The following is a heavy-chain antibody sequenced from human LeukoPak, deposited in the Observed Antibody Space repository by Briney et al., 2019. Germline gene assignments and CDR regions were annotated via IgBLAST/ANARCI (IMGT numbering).Heavy chain of an antibody. V-gene: IGHV3-21*01. J-gene: IGHJ4*02. CDR2: ISSSSSYI. CDR1: GLTFSSYS. Sequence: GGSLRLSGAASGLTFSSYSMNWVRQAPGKGREWVSSISSSSSYIYYADSVKGRFTISRDNAKNSLYLQMNSLRAEDTAVYYCARRPGGYSGYEVDYWGQGTLVTVSS. D-gene: IGHD5-12*01. CDR3: ARRPGGYSGYEVDY.